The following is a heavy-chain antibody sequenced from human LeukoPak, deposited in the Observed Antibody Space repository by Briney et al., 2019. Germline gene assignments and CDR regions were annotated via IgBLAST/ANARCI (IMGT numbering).Heavy chain of an antibody. CDR2: IYHSGST. V-gene: IGHV4-38-2*01. CDR1: GYSISSGYY. Sequence: PSETLSLTCAVSGYSISSGYYWGWIRQPPGKGLEWIGSIYHSGSTYYNPSFKSRVTISVDTSKNQFSLKLSSVTAADTAVYYCARRLTGGREAFDIWGQGTMVTVSS. CDR3: ARRLTGGREAFDI. D-gene: IGHD1-14*01. J-gene: IGHJ3*02.